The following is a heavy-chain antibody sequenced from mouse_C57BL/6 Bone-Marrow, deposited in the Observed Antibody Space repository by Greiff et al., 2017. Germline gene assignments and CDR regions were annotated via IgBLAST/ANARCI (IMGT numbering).Heavy chain of an antibody. Sequence: VQLQQSGAELARPGASVKLSCKASGYTFTSYGISWVKQRTGQGLEWIGEIYPRSGSTYYNEKFKGKATLTADKSSSTAYMGLRSLTSEDSAVYFCAREGYCVDSVDYWGQGTTLTVSA. CDR3: AREGYCVDSVDY. J-gene: IGHJ2*01. D-gene: IGHD2-3*01. V-gene: IGHV1-81*01. CDR2: IYPRSGST. CDR1: GYTFTSYG.